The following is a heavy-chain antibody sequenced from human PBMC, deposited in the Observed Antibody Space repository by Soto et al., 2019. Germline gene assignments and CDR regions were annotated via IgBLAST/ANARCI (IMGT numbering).Heavy chain of an antibody. J-gene: IGHJ5*02. D-gene: IGHD6-13*01. CDR3: ARDKGSPIAAAGIWFDP. CDR1: GGSISSGGYY. CDR2: IYYSGST. V-gene: IGHV4-31*03. Sequence: SETLSLTCTVSGGSISSGGYYWSWIRQHPGKGLEWIGYIYYSGSTYYNPSLKSRVTISVDTSKNQFSLKLSSVTAADTAVYYCARDKGSPIAAAGIWFDPWGQGTLVTVSS.